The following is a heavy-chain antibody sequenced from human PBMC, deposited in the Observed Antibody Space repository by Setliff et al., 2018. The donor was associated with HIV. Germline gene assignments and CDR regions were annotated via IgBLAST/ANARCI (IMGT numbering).Heavy chain of an antibody. J-gene: IGHJ4*02. Sequence: GGSLRLSCAASRFTFSDYTMPWVRQAPGKGLEWVASISYDGTDKYYTDTMKGRFTITRDNSKNTLYLQMDALRAGDTAVYYCAALAAVFDYWGQGTLVTVSS. CDR2: ISYDGTDK. V-gene: IGHV3-30-3*01. D-gene: IGHD2-15*01. CDR3: AALAAVFDY. CDR1: RFTFSDYT.